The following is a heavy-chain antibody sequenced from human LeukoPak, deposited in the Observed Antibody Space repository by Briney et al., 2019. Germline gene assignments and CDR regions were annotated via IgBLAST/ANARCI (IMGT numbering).Heavy chain of an antibody. V-gene: IGHV4-59*11. CDR2: IYFSGTN. Sequence: SETLSLTCPVAGGFIRSHYWSWIRQHPRKGLEWHGYIYFSGTNTYKPSLKSRVTISVDTSKIHFSLKLSSVTAADTAVYYCARAHFVVVPAAILNWFDPWGQGTLVTVSS. CDR1: GGFIRSHY. CDR3: ARAHFVVVPAAILNWFDP. D-gene: IGHD2-2*01. J-gene: IGHJ5*02.